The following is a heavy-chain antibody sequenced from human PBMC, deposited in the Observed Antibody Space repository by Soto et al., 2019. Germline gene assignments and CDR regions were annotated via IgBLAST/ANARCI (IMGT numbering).Heavy chain of an antibody. CDR1: GGTFSSYT. V-gene: IGHV1-69*08. CDR3: ARECSSTSCYGGYDYGMDV. J-gene: IGHJ6*01. Sequence: QVQLVQSGAEVKKPGSSVKVSCKASGGTFSSYTISWVRQAPGQGLEWMGRIIPILGIANYAQKFQGRVTITADKSTSTAYMELSSLRSEDTAVYYCARECSSTSCYGGYDYGMDVWGQGTTVTVSS. D-gene: IGHD2-2*01. CDR2: IIPILGIA.